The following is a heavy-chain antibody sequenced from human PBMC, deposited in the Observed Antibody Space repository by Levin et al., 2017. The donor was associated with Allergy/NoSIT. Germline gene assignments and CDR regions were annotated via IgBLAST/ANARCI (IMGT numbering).Heavy chain of an antibody. J-gene: IGHJ2*01. CDR3: ARDRGLAMVQRQGFDL. CDR1: GFSVSSYP. V-gene: IGHV3-30-3*01. CDR2: ISNDGNIK. Sequence: GGSLRLSCAASGFSVSSYPMHWVRQAPGQGLEWVALISNDGNIKSYANSVMGRFTISRDNPKNTLHLQMDSLRDEDTAIYYCARDRGLAMVQRQGFDLWGRGTLVAVSS. D-gene: IGHD3-10*01.